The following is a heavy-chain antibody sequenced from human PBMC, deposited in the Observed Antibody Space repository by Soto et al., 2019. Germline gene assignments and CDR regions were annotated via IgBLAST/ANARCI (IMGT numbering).Heavy chain of an antibody. Sequence: QVQLVESGGGVVQPGRSLRLSCAASGFTFSSYAMHCVRQAPGKGLEWVAVISYDGSNKYYAHSVKGRFTISRDNSKNTLYLQMNSLRAEDTAVYYCARDRLRYNWNDFPYYYYGMDVWGQGTTVTVSS. J-gene: IGHJ6*02. D-gene: IGHD1-1*01. CDR3: ARDRLRYNWNDFPYYYYGMDV. CDR1: GFTFSSYA. V-gene: IGHV3-30-3*01. CDR2: ISYDGSNK.